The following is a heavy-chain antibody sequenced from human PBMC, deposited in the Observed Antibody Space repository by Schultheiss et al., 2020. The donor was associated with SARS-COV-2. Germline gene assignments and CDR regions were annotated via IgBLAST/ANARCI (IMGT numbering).Heavy chain of an antibody. J-gene: IGHJ4*02. CDR2: ISGSGGST. D-gene: IGHD3/OR15-3a*01. CDR3: AWDWGDGY. CDR1: GFTFSDYY. Sequence: GGSLRLSCAASGFTFSDYYMSWIRQAPGKGLEWVSAISGSGGSTYYADSVKGRFTISRDNSKNTLYLQMNSLRAEDTAVYYCAWDWGDGYWGQGTLVTVSS. V-gene: IGHV3-23*01.